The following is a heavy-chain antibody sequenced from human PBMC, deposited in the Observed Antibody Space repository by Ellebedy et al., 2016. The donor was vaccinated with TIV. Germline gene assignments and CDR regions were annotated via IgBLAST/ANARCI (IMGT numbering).Heavy chain of an antibody. D-gene: IGHD4-11*01. CDR3: AREDVQLITVDQFYYYMDV. Sequence: GSLRLSCTASGFTLTNYWMTWVRQAPGKGLEWIGYIYNSGGTNYSPSLKSRVTISADTSKNQFSLTLRSVTAADTAVYFCAREDVQLITVDQFYYYMDVWGKGTTVTVSS. CDR1: GFTLTNYW. J-gene: IGHJ6*03. CDR2: IYNSGGT. V-gene: IGHV4-59*01.